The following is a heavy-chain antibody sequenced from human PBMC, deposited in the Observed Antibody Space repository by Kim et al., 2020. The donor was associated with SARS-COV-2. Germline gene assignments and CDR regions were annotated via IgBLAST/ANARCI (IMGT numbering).Heavy chain of an antibody. D-gene: IGHD1-1*01. CDR2: ISAYNGNT. Sequence: ASVKVSCKASGYTFTSYGISWVRQAPGQGLEWMGWISAYNGNTNYAQKLQGRVTMTTDTSTSTAYMELRSLRSDDTAVYYCAREVNEPKKYYYYYYGMDVWGQGTTVTVSS. CDR3: AREVNEPKKYYYYYYGMDV. J-gene: IGHJ6*02. V-gene: IGHV1-18*01. CDR1: GYTFTSYG.